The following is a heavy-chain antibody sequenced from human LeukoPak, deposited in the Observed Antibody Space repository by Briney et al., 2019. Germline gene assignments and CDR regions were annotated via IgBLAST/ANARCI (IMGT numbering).Heavy chain of an antibody. CDR1: GYTFAGYY. V-gene: IGHV1-2*06. J-gene: IGHJ4*02. CDR2: INPNSGGT. Sequence: ASVTVSCKASGYTFAGYYMHWVRQAPGQGLEWVGRINPNSGGTNYAQKFQGRVTMTRDTSISTAYMELSRLRSDDTAVYYCARDTRNYFDYWGQGTLVTVSS. CDR3: ARDTRNYFDY.